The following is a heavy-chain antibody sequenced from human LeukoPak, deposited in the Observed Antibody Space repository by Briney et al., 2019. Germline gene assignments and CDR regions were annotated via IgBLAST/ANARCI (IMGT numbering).Heavy chain of an antibody. J-gene: IGHJ4*02. D-gene: IGHD5-18*01. CDR1: GGSISSGGYS. Sequence: SETLSLTCAVSGGSISSGGYSWSWIRQPPGKGLEWIGYIYHSGSTYYNPSLKSRVTISVDRSKNQFSLKLSSVTAADTAVYYCARGPPRAGHSYGGNVRFDYWGQGTLVTVSS. CDR3: ARGPPRAGHSYGGNVRFDY. V-gene: IGHV4-30-2*01. CDR2: IYHSGST.